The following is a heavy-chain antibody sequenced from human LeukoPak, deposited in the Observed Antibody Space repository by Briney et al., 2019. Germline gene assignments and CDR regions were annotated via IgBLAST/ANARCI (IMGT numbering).Heavy chain of an antibody. D-gene: IGHD1-26*01. Sequence: GASVKVSCKASGYTFTGYYIHWVRQAPGQGLEWMGWMNPNSGNTGYAQKFQGRVTMTRNTSISTAYMELSSLRSEDTAVYYCARAGGSYYWFDPWGQGTLVTVSS. J-gene: IGHJ5*02. CDR3: ARAGGSYYWFDP. CDR1: GYTFTGYY. V-gene: IGHV1-8*02. CDR2: MNPNSGNT.